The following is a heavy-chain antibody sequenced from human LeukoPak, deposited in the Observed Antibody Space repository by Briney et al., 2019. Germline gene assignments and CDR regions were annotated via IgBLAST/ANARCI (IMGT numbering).Heavy chain of an antibody. CDR2: IYYSGST. CDR1: GGSISSSSHY. D-gene: IGHD2-21*02. J-gene: IGHJ4*02. CDR3: ARSGAVVVTAMDY. V-gene: IGHV4-39*01. Sequence: SETLSLTCTVSGGSISSSSHYWGWIRQPPGKGLEWIGSIYYSGSTYYNPSLKSRVTISVDTSKNQFSLKLSSVTAADTAVYYCARSGAVVVTAMDYWGQGTLVTVSS.